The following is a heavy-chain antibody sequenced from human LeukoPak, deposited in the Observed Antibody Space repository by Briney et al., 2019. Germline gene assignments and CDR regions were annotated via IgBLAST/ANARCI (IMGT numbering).Heavy chain of an antibody. CDR2: ISYDGSNK. Sequence: PGGSLRLSCAASGFTFSSYGMHWVRQAPGKGLEWVAVISYDGSNKYYADSVKGRFTISRDNSKNTLYLQMNSLRAEDTAVYYCAKILGGYDSSGYYFDYWGQGTLVTVSS. D-gene: IGHD3-22*01. CDR1: GFTFSSYG. V-gene: IGHV3-30*18. CDR3: AKILGGYDSSGYYFDY. J-gene: IGHJ4*02.